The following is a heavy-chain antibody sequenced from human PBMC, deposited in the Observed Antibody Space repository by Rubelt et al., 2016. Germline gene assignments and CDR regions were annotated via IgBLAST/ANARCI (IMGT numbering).Heavy chain of an antibody. D-gene: IGHD5-18*01. CDR2: INQSGST. J-gene: IGHJ4*02. CDR1: GGSFSGYY. V-gene: IGHV4-34*01. Sequence: QVQLQQWGAGLLKPSETLSLTCAVYGGSFSGYYWSWISQPPGKGLEWIGEINQSGSTNYNPSLKCRVTMSVVTFKNLFSLKLSSVTDADTAVYYCAREGRGYSYGLDYWGQGTLVTVSS. CDR3: AREGRGYSYGLDY.